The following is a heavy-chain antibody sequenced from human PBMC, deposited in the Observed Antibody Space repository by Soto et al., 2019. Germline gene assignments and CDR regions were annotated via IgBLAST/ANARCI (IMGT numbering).Heavy chain of an antibody. J-gene: IGHJ4*02. V-gene: IGHV2-70*18. CDR1: C. Sequence: CVSWVRQPPGQALEWLALIDWDDDKYYSTSLKTRLTISKDTTKNQVVLTMINLDPVDTATTYCAGCGEIRVDGKGHLYVDQWGRGTLVTVSS. CDR3: AGCGEIRVDGKGHLYVDQ. D-gene: IGHD6-19*01. CDR2: IDWDDDK.